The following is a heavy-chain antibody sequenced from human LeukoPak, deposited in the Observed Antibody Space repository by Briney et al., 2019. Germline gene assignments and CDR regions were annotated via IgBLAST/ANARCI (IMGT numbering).Heavy chain of an antibody. V-gene: IGHV4-31*03. Sequence: SETLSLTCTVSGGSISSGGYYWSWIRQHPGKGLEWIGYIYYSGSTYYNPSLKSRVTISVDTSKNQFSLKLSSVTAADTAVYYCARHPCDFWSGYSVEGFDPWGQGTLVTVSS. CDR2: IYYSGST. CDR3: ARHPCDFWSGYSVEGFDP. CDR1: GGSISSGGYY. D-gene: IGHD3-3*01. J-gene: IGHJ5*02.